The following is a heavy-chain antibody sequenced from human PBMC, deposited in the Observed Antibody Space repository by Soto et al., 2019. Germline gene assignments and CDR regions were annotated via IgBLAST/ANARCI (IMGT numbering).Heavy chain of an antibody. CDR3: ATLSYYDSYSGFDY. D-gene: IGHD3-22*01. CDR1: TYTFTSYW. CDR2: IYPGDSDT. J-gene: IGHJ4*02. Sequence: PGESLKISCKGSTYTFTSYWIAWVRQMPGKGLEWMGLIYPGDSDTKYSPSFQGQVTISADKSISTAYLRWSSLKASGTAMYYCATLSYYDSYSGFDYWGQGTPVTAPQ. V-gene: IGHV5-51*01.